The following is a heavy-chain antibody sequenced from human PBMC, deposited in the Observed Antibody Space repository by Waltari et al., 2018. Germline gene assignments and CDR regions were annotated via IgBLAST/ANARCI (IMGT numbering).Heavy chain of an antibody. J-gene: IGHJ4*02. V-gene: IGHV3-23*04. CDR3: AARYRY. D-gene: IGHD3-16*02. CDR2: INGAGDKT. Sequence: EVQLVETGGGLVQPGGSLRLSCGGSGFTFSTFALQWVRQGPGKGLEWISAINGAGDKTFYADSVKGRFTVSRDNSKNTLSLQVTSLRDEDMAVYYCAARYRYWGQGVLVTVSS. CDR1: GFTFSTFA.